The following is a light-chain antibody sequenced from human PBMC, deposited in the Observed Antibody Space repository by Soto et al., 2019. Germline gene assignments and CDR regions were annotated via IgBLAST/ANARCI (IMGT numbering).Light chain of an antibody. CDR1: SSNIGAGYD. CDR2: ANT. CDR3: QSYDTSLSGSGV. J-gene: IGLJ3*02. V-gene: IGLV1-40*01. Sequence: QSVLTQPPSVSGAPGQRVTISCTGSSSNIGAGYDVHWYRQVPGIAPKLLIYANTNRPSGVPDRFSGSKSGTSASLAITGLQAEDEADYYCQSYDTSLSGSGVFGGGTQLTVL.